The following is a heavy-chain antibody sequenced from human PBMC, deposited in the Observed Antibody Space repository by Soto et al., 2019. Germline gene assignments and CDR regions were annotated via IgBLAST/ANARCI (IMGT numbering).Heavy chain of an antibody. D-gene: IGHD6-19*01. J-gene: IGHJ4*02. CDR3: ARIHIAVAGYYFDY. CDR2: ISAYNSNT. V-gene: IGHV1-18*01. CDR1: GYSFTSYG. Sequence: QVQFVQSGAEVKKPGASVKVSCKASGYSFTSYGISWVRQAPGQGLEWMGWISAYNSNTNYAQKFQDRATMTTDTYTTTDYMDLRSLRSDDTAVYYSARIHIAVAGYYFDYWGQGTLVTVSS.